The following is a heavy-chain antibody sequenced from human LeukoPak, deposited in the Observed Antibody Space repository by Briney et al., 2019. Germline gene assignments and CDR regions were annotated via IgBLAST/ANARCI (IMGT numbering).Heavy chain of an antibody. V-gene: IGHV1-2*02. CDR2: INPNSGGT. CDR3: ARISLSSSWDNWFDP. J-gene: IGHJ5*02. Sequence: ASVKVSCKAPGYTFTDYYLHWVRQAPGQGLEWMGWINPNSGGTNYAQKFQGRVTMTRDTSISAVYMELSGLRSDDTAVYYCARISLSSSWDNWFDPWGQGTLVTVSS. CDR1: GYTFTDYY. D-gene: IGHD6-13*01.